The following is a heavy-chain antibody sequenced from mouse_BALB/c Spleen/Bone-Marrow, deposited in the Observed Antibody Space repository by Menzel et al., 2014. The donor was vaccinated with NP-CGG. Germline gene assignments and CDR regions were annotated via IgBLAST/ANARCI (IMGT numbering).Heavy chain of an antibody. D-gene: IGHD3-1*01. V-gene: IGHV1S135*01. CDR1: GYAFTSYN. CDR2: IDPYSGGT. Sequence: EVKLVESGPELVKPGASVKVSCKASGYAFTSYNMYWVKQSHGKSLEWTGYIDPYSGGTSYNQKFKGKATLTVDKSSSTAYMHLNSLTSEDSAVYYCARNLGYGYFDYWGQGTTLTVSS. CDR3: ARNLGYGYFDY. J-gene: IGHJ2*01.